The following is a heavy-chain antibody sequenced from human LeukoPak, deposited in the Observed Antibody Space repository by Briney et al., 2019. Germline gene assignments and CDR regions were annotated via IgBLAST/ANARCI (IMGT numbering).Heavy chain of an antibody. Sequence: PGGSLRLSCAASGFTFNSYGMTWVRQALGKGLEWVSTISASGDSAYYADSVKGRFTISRDNSKNTLYLQVNSLRAEDTAVYYCAKTYVWYYFDYWGQGILVTVSS. J-gene: IGHJ4*02. CDR1: GFTFNSYG. D-gene: IGHD3-16*01. CDR2: ISASGDSA. V-gene: IGHV3-23*01. CDR3: AKTYVWYYFDY.